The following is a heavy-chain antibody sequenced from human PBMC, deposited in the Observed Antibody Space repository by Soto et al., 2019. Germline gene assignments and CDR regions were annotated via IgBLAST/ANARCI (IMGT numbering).Heavy chain of an antibody. J-gene: IGHJ4*02. D-gene: IGHD5-12*01. CDR3: VRGGGNDPFEY. CDR2: ITHLENT. V-gene: IGHV4-30-2*06. Sequence: LRLQESGSGVVETSESLSLTCTVFGASITYGGYSWSWIRQSPGRGLEWIGHITHLENTYFNPSFKSRLSMSIDRAKNQFSLKLTSMTAADKGRYFCVRGGGNDPFEYWGQGILVTVSS. CDR1: GASITYGGYS.